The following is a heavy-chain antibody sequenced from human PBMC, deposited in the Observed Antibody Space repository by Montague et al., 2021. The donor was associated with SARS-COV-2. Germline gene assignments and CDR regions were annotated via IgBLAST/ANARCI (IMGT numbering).Heavy chain of an antibody. J-gene: IGHJ2*01. Sequence: SETLSLTCSSSCRSIHRRSYYGDWIRQPPGKGLKWISSIYYSGSTYYNPSLKSRVTISVDTSKNQFSLKLSSVTAADTAVYYCARSDLSVIVLVVYATRGGYFDLWGRGTLVTVSS. CDR3: ARSDLSVIVLVVYATRGGYFDL. V-gene: IGHV4-39*07. CDR2: IYYSGST. CDR1: CRSIHRRSYY. D-gene: IGHD2-8*02.